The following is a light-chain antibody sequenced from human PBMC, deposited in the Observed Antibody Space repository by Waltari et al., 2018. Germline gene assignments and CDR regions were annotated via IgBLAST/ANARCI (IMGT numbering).Light chain of an antibody. CDR2: EVI. V-gene: IGLV2-23*02. J-gene: IGLJ3*02. CDR3: CSYAGRNIWV. CDR1: SSAVGVSNL. Sequence: QSALTQPASVSGSPGQSITISCTGTSSAVGVSNLFSWYQQHPDKAPKLMFYEVIERPSGVSNRFSGSKSGNTASLTISGLQAEDEADYYCCSYAGRNIWVFGGGTKLTVL.